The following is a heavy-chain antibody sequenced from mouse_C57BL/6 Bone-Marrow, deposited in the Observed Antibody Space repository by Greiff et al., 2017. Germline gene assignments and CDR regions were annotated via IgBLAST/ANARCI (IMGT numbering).Heavy chain of an antibody. V-gene: IGHV3-6*01. CDR3: AREGLITTVVDSWFAY. CDR1: GYSITSGYY. J-gene: IGHJ3*01. D-gene: IGHD1-1*01. CDR2: ISYDGSN. Sequence: EVQVVESGPGLVKPSQSLSLTCSVTGYSITSGYYWNWIRQFPGNKLEWMGYISYDGSNNYNPPLKNRISITRDTSKNQFFLKLNSVTTEDTATYYCAREGLITTVVDSWFAYWGQGTLVTVSA.